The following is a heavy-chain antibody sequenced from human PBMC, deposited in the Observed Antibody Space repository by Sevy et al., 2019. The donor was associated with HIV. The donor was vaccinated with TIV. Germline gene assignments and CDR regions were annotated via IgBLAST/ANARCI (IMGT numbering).Heavy chain of an antibody. J-gene: IGHJ6*02. V-gene: IGHV3-30*18. CDR3: AKDFTGFYGMDV. Sequence: GGSLRLSCAVSGLTLRNYGMHWVRQAPGKGLEWVAVISYDGRSKYYGDSVKGRFTISRDNSKNTLYLQMNILTTEETAVYYCAKDFTGFYGMDVWGQGTTVTVSS. CDR2: ISYDGRSK. CDR1: GLTLRNYG. D-gene: IGHD3-9*01.